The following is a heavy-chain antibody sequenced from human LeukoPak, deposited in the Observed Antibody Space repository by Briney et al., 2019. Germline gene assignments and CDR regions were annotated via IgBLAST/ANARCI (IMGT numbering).Heavy chain of an antibody. CDR2: INHSGST. Sequence: SETLSLTCAVYGGSFSGYYWSWIRQPPGKGLEWIGEINHSGSTNYNPSLKSRVTISVDTSKNQFSLKLSSVTAADTAVYYCAREYVPPRIAATFDYWGQGTLVTVSS. D-gene: IGHD6-13*01. CDR3: AREYVPPRIAATFDY. J-gene: IGHJ4*02. V-gene: IGHV4-34*01. CDR1: GGSFSGYY.